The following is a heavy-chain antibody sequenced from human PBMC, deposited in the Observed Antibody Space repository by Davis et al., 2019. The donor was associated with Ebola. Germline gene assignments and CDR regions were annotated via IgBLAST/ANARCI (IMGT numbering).Heavy chain of an antibody. D-gene: IGHD2-2*01. V-gene: IGHV4-31*03. CDR2: IYYSGST. Sequence: SETLSLTCTVSGGSISSGGYYWSWIRQHPGKGLEWIGYIYYSGSTYYNPSLKSRVTISVDTSKNQFSLKLSSVTAADTAVYYCARGALIVVVPAAMMGGWFDPWGQGTLVTVSS. CDR3: ARGALIVVVPAAMMGGWFDP. J-gene: IGHJ5*02. CDR1: GGSISSGGYY.